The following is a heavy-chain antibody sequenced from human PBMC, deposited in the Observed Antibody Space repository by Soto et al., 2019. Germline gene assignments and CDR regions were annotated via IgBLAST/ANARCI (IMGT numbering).Heavy chain of an antibody. D-gene: IGHD2-15*01. CDR3: VRTRCSGGSCYSPLDAFDI. Sequence: PGGSLRLSCAASGFTFSSYSMNWVRQAPGKGLEWVSSISSSSSYIYYADSVKGRFTISRDNAKNSLYLQMNSLRAEDTAVYYCVRTRCSGGSCYSPLDAFDIWGQGTMVTVSS. J-gene: IGHJ3*02. CDR2: ISSSSSYI. CDR1: GFTFSSYS. V-gene: IGHV3-21*01.